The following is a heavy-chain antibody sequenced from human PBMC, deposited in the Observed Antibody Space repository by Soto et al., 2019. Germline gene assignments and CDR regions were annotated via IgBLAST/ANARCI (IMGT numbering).Heavy chain of an antibody. CDR2: IYYRGST. J-gene: IGHJ5*01. Sequence: SETLSLTRTVSGGSISSYYWSWIRQPPGKGLEWIGYIYYRGSTNYNPSLKSRVTISVDTSKNQFSLKLSSVTAADTAVYYCARVGGAWIQLWFDYWGQGTLVTVSS. CDR3: ARVGGAWIQLWFDY. CDR1: GGSISSYY. D-gene: IGHD5-18*01. V-gene: IGHV4-59*01.